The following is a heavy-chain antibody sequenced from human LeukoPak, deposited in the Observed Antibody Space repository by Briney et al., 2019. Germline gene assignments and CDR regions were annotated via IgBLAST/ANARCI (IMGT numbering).Heavy chain of an antibody. CDR2: TWHDGSNK. CDR3: ARELVTFDY. D-gene: IGHD6-6*01. CDR1: GFRFSSYG. V-gene: IGHV3-33*01. J-gene: IGHJ4*02. Sequence: GGSLRLSCAASGFRFSSYGMHWVRQAPGKGLEWVAVTWHDGSNKYYADSVKGRFTISRDNSKNTLYLQMNSLRAEDTAVYYCARELVTFDYWGQGTLVTVSS.